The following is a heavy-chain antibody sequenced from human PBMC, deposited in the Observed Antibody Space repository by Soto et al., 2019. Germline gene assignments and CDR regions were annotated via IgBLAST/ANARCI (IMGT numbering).Heavy chain of an antibody. CDR1: GGTFSDYT. CDR2: VIPVLDIA. CDR3: ARHPSVTGNTGGYYFDD. J-gene: IGHJ4*02. Sequence: QVQLVQSGAEVKKPRSSVKVSCKASGGTFSDYTINWVRQAPGQGLEWMGRVIPVLDIANYAQKFQGRVTITPDKSTSTADMELSSLRSEDTAVYYCARHPSVTGNTGGYYFDDWGQGTLVTVSS. V-gene: IGHV1-69*02. D-gene: IGHD7-27*01.